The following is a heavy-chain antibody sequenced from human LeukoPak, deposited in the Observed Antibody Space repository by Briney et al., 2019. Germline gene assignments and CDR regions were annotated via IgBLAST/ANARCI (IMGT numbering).Heavy chain of an antibody. CDR3: ARSAFAEGYFDL. V-gene: IGHV4-30-2*01. CDR1: GGSITGGGYS. Sequence: PSQTLSLTCTVSGGSITGGGYSWSWIRQAPGKGLEWIGYFYHGGSTSCNPSLRSRVTISVDRSKNQFSLKLTSVTAADTAVYYCARSAFAEGYFDLWGRGTLVTASS. J-gene: IGHJ2*01. CDR2: FYHGGST.